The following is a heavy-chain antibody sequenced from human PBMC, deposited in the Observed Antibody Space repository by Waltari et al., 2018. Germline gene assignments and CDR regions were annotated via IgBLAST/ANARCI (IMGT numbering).Heavy chain of an antibody. CDR1: GYSISSGYY. Sequence: QVQLQESGPGLVKPSETLSLTCAVSGYSISSGYYWGWIRQPPGKGLEWIGSIYHSGSTYYDPPLKSRVTISVDTSKNHFSLKLGVVTAADTAVYYCARDDLIAAWDGAFDIWGQGTIVTVSS. J-gene: IGHJ3*02. V-gene: IGHV4-38-2*02. CDR3: ARDDLIAAWDGAFDI. CDR2: IYHSGST. D-gene: IGHD6-25*01.